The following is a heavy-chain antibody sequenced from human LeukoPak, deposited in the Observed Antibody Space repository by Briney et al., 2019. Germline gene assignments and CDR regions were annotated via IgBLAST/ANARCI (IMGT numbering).Heavy chain of an antibody. CDR2: FDPEDGET. CDR1: GYTLTELS. CDR3: ATVIKFWPLLYFQH. D-gene: IGHD3-16*02. Sequence: ASVKVSCKVSGYTLTELSMHWVRQAPGKGLEWMGGFDPEDGETIYAQKFQGRVTMTEDTSTDTAYMELSSLRSEDTAMYYCATVIKFWPLLYFQHWGQGTLVTVSS. V-gene: IGHV1-24*01. J-gene: IGHJ1*01.